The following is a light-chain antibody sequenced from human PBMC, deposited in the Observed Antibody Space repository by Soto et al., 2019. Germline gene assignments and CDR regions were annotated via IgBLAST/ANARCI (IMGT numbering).Light chain of an antibody. V-gene: IGKV3-15*01. Sequence: DIVMTQSPATLSVAPGERATLSCRASQTINTYLAWYQQKPGQAPRLLIYGASTRATGIPARFSGSGSGTEFTLTISSLQSEDFAVYYCQQYNNWPPVTFGQGTKVDIK. J-gene: IGKJ1*01. CDR1: QTINTY. CDR3: QQYNNWPPVT. CDR2: GAS.